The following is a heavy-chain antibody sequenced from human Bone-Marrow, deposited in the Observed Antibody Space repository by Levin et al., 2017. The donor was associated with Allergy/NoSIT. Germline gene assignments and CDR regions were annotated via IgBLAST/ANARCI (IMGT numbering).Heavy chain of an antibody. V-gene: IGHV4-38-2*01. J-gene: IGHJ1*01. CDR3: ARQTRELSSYGAEYFQH. D-gene: IGHD6-6*01. Sequence: SETLSLTCAVSGYSISSGYYWGWIRQPPGKGLEWIGSIYHSGSTYYNPSLKSRVTISVDTSKNQFSLKLSSVTAADTAVYYCARQTRELSSYGAEYFQHWGQGTLVTVSS. CDR2: IYHSGST. CDR1: GYSISSGYY.